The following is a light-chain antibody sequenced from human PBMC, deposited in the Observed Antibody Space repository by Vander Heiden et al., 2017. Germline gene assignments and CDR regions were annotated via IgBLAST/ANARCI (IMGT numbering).Light chain of an antibody. J-gene: IGLJ1*01. CDR2: DDS. V-gene: IGLV3-21*02. CDR1: NFGSEG. Sequence: SYVLTQPPSVSVAPGQTATITCGGHNFGSEGVHWYQQKRGQAPVLVVYDDSDRPSGIPERFSGSKSGNTATLTISRVEAGDEADYHCQVWDRSSHHHVFGTGTEVTVL. CDR3: QVWDRSSHHHV.